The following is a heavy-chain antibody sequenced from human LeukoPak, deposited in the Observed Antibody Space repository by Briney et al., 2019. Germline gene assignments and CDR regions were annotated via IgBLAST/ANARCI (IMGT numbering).Heavy chain of an antibody. J-gene: IGHJ4*02. D-gene: IGHD2-2*01. CDR2: ISGSGDST. CDR3: TRRRGNQQPIDY. Sequence: GGSLRLSCAASGFTFSSYAMSWVRQAPGKGLEWVSGISGSGDSTYYADSVKGRFTISRDNSKNTLYLQMNSLRAEDTAVYYCTRRRGNQQPIDYWGQGTLVTVSS. V-gene: IGHV3-23*01. CDR1: GFTFSSYA.